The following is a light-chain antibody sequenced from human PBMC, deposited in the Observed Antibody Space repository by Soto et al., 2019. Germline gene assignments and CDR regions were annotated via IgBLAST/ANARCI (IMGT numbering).Light chain of an antibody. CDR2: DAS. J-gene: IGKJ5*01. Sequence: DIQMTQSPSPLSASVGDRVTINCRASQSLNNDLAWYQQKPGKAPNLLIYDASTLERGVPSRFSGTGSGTEFTLAISSLQPDDFATYYCQQYHRSSVTFGQGTRLEIK. CDR3: QQYHRSSVT. CDR1: QSLNND. V-gene: IGKV1-5*01.